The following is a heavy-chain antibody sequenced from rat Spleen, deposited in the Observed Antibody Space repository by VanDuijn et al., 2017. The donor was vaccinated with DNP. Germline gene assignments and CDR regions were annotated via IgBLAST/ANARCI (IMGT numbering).Heavy chain of an antibody. J-gene: IGHJ1*01. Sequence: EVQLQESGPGLVKPSQSLSLTCSVTGYSITSNYWGWIRKFPGKKMEWIGHISYSGSTNYNPSLKSRLSITRDTSKKHFFLHFNSVTTEDTATYYCARGVSSYYGYNSYWYFDFWGPGTMVTVSS. D-gene: IGHD1-9*01. CDR2: ISYSGST. CDR3: ARGVSSYYGYNSYWYFDF. V-gene: IGHV3-1*01. CDR1: GYSITSNY.